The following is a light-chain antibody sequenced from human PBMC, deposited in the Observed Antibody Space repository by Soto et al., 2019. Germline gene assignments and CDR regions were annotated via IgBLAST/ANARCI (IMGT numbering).Light chain of an antibody. J-gene: IGKJ5*01. CDR1: QSVGTY. V-gene: IGKV1-39*01. CDR3: QQSYSSPIT. CDR2: VAS. Sequence: DIQMTQSPSSLSASVGDRVTITCRASQSVGTYLSWYQQKQGKAPKLLINVASTLQSGVPSRFSGSGSGTDFTLTISSLQPEDFATYYCQQSYSSPITFGQGTRLENK.